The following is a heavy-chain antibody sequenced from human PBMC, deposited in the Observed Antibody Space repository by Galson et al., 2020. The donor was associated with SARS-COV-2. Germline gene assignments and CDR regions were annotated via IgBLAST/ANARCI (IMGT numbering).Heavy chain of an antibody. CDR2: IYPDDSYT. V-gene: IGHV5-51*01. CDR1: GYSFTNYL. Sequence: GESLKISCRTYGYSFTNYLIGWVRQMPGKGLEWMELIYPDDSYTIYSPSFQGQVTISADKSISTAFMQWSSLKASDTAIYYCARHGASSGWYEGIDYWGQGTLVTVSS. J-gene: IGHJ4*02. CDR3: ARHGASSGWYEGIDY. D-gene: IGHD6-19*01.